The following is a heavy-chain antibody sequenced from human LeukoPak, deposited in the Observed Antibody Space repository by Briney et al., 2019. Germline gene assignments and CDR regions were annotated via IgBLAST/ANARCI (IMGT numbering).Heavy chain of an antibody. CDR1: GFSFGDHA. Sequence: GRSLRLSCTASGFSFGDHAMTWVRQAPGKGLEWVSFIRSEAYGQTTEYAASVKDRFTISRDNYKGIVYLQMNSLKTEDTAKYYCARGPIYLWIYYGMDVWGQGTTVIVSS. V-gene: IGHV3-49*04. CDR2: IRSEAYGQTT. J-gene: IGHJ6*02. CDR3: ARGPIYLWIYYGMDV. D-gene: IGHD3-9*01.